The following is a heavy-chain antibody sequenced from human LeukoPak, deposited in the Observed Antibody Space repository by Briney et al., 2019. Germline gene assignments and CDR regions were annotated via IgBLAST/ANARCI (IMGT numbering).Heavy chain of an antibody. CDR2: IKRDGSDK. J-gene: IGHJ4*02. CDR3: ARDANYYDSSGENYFNY. CDR1: GFTFSSYW. D-gene: IGHD3-22*01. Sequence: GGSLRLSCAASGFTFSSYWMSWFRQAPGKGLEWVANIKRDGSDKYYVDSVKGRFTISRDNAKNSLYLQLNSLRAEDTAAYYCARDANYYDSSGENYFNYWGQGTLVTVSS. V-gene: IGHV3-7*01.